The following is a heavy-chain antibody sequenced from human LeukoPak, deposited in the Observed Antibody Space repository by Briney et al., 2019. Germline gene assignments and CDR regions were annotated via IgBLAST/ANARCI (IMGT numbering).Heavy chain of an antibody. CDR1: AFTFSDYS. CDR2: IDTSSSTM. V-gene: IGHV3-48*01. Sequence: GGSLRLSCAASAFTFSDYSMNWVRQAPGKGLEWISYIDTSSSTMYYADSVMGRFTISRDNAKESLYLQMDGLRVEDTAVYYCARDRGAVAATWFDYWGQGTLVTVSS. CDR3: ARDRGAVAATWFDY. J-gene: IGHJ4*02. D-gene: IGHD6-19*01.